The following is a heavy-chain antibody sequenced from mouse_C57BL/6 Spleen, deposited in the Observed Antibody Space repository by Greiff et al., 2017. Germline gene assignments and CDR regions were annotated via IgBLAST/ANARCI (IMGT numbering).Heavy chain of an antibody. CDR1: GYTFTSYT. CDR3: AREDLTGMYYFDY. J-gene: IGHJ2*01. Sequence: QVQLKESGAELARPGASVKMSCKASGYTFTSYTMHWVKQRPGQGLEWIGYINPSSGYTKYNQKFKDKATLTADKSSSTAYMQLSSLTSEDSAVYYCAREDLTGMYYFDYWGQGTTLTVSS. CDR2: INPSSGYT. V-gene: IGHV1-4*01. D-gene: IGHD4-1*01.